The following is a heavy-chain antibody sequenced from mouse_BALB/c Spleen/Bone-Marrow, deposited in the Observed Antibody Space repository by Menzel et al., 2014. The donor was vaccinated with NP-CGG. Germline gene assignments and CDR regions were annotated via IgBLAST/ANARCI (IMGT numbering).Heavy chain of an antibody. V-gene: IGHV5-9*02. Sequence: EVQLVESGGGLVKPGGSLKLSCAASGFAFSSYDMSWVRPTPEKRLEWVATISSGGSYTYYPDSVKGRYTISRDNARNTPYLQMSSLRSEDTALYYCARPLTGAYFDYWGQGTTLTASS. D-gene: IGHD4-1*01. CDR2: ISSGGSYT. CDR1: GFAFSSYD. J-gene: IGHJ2*01. CDR3: ARPLTGAYFDY.